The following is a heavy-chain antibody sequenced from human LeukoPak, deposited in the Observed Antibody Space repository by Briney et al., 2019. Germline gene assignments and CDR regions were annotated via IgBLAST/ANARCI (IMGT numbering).Heavy chain of an antibody. Sequence: SEILSLTCTVSGGSISSYYWSWIRQPPGKGLEWIGYIYYRGSTNYNPSLKSRVTISVDTSKNQFSLKLSSVTAADTAVYYCARRLRGVGDWFDPWGQGTLVTVSS. J-gene: IGHJ5*02. CDR2: IYYRGST. V-gene: IGHV4-59*08. CDR1: GGSISSYY. CDR3: ARRLRGVGDWFDP. D-gene: IGHD1-26*01.